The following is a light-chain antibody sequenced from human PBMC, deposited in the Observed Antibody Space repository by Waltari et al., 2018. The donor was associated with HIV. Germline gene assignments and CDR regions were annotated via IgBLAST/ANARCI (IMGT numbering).Light chain of an antibody. CDR1: QTVDSD. CDR2: GAS. J-gene: IGKJ2*01. Sequence: ERVMTQSPTTLSVSPGERATLSCRASQTVDSDLAWYQQRPGQPPRLLISGASTRATGIPARFSGSGSGTEFTLTINSLQSEDVAVYYCQQYNNWPYTVGQGTRLDIK. CDR3: QQYNNWPYT. V-gene: IGKV3-15*01.